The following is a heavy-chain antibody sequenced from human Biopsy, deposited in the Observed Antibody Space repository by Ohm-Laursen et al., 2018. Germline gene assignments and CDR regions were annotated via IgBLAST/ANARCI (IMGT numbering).Heavy chain of an antibody. J-gene: IGHJ6*02. D-gene: IGHD2-21*01. Sequence: RSLRLSCAASGFTVNDHAMHWVRQPPGKGLEWVSGISWDSGRIGYADSVKGRFTVSRDNAKKSLYLEMNSLRPEDTALYYCTKYLIPAGTDVWGQGTTVTVSS. CDR2: ISWDSGRI. V-gene: IGHV3-9*01. CDR3: TKYLIPAGTDV. CDR1: GFTVNDHA.